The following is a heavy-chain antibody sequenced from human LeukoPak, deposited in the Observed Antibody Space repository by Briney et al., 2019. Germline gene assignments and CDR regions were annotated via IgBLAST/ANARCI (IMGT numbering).Heavy chain of an antibody. J-gene: IGHJ6*02. CDR2: INPNSGGT. CDR1: GYTFTGYY. Sequence: ASVKVSCKASGYTFTGYYMHWVRQAPGQGLEWMGWINPNSGGTNYAQKFQGRVTMTRDTSISTAYMELSRLRSDDTAVYYCAREAMAIAAAGNYYYYGMDVWGQGTTATVSS. CDR3: AREAMAIAAAGNYYYYGMDV. V-gene: IGHV1-2*02. D-gene: IGHD6-13*01.